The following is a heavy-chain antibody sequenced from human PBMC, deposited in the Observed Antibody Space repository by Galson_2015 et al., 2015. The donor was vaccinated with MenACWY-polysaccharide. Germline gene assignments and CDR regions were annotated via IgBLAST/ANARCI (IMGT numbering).Heavy chain of an antibody. J-gene: IGHJ4*02. CDR2: SGSGGGL. D-gene: IGHD6-13*01. Sequence: SLRLSCAASGFSFSANGMSWVRQAPGRGLEWVSGSGSGGGLYYADSVKGRFTVSRDSSKNTLYLQMNNLRAEDTAVYYCAKVGPRSSWTMGIDYWGQGTLVTASS. V-gene: IGHV3-23*01. CDR1: GFSFSANG. CDR3: AKVGPRSSWTMGIDY.